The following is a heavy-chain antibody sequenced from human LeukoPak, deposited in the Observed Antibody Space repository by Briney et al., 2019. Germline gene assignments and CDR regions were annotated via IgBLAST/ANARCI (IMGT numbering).Heavy chain of an antibody. CDR1: GYSISSGYY. V-gene: IGHV4-38-2*02. CDR3: AREVFTPAAGRYFDY. J-gene: IGHJ4*02. CDR2: IYHSGST. Sequence: SETLSLTCTVSGYSISSGYYWGWIRQPPGKGLEWIGSIYHSGSTYYNPSLKSRVTISVDTSKNQFSLKLSSVTAADTAVYYCAREVFTPAAGRYFDYWGQGTLVTVSS. D-gene: IGHD6-13*01.